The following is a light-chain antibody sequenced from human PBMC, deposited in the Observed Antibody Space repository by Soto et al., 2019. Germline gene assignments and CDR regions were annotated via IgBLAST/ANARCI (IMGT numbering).Light chain of an antibody. CDR3: QQYSSSRT. J-gene: IGKJ1*01. CDR1: QSVSSSY. CDR2: GAT. Sequence: EIVLPQSPGTLSLSPGERATLSCRASQSVSSSYLAWYKQKPGQAPRLLIYGATSRATGIPDRFSGSGSGTDFTLTSSRLEPEDYAVYYCQQYSSSRTFGQGTKVEIK. V-gene: IGKV3-20*01.